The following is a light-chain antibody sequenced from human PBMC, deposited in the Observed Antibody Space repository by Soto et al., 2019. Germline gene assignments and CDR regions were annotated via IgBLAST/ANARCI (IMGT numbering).Light chain of an antibody. CDR3: QQRSNWWT. CDR1: QSVSSN. J-gene: IGKJ1*01. Sequence: EIVMTQSPATLSVSPGERATLSCRASQSVSSNLAWYQQKPGQAPRLLIYAASTRATGIPARFSGSGSGTDFTLTISSLEPEDFGVYYCQQRSNWWTFGQGTKVDIK. CDR2: AAS. V-gene: IGKV3-11*01.